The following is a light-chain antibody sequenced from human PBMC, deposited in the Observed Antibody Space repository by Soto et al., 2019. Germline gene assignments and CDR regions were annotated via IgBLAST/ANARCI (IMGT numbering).Light chain of an antibody. J-gene: IGKJ1*01. CDR1: QDISDF. CDR2: DAS. V-gene: IGKV1-33*01. Sequence: DIQMTQSPSSLFASVGDRVTITCQASQDISDFLNWYQQKPGKAPKVLIYDASNLQTGVPSRFSGRGSGTDSTFTISSLQPDDFATYYCQQYNSYSTWTFGQGTKVDIK. CDR3: QQYNSYSTWT.